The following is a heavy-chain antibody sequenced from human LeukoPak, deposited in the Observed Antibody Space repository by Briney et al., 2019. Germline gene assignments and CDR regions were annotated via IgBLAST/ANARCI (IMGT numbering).Heavy chain of an antibody. Sequence: GGSLRLSCAASGFTFSTYWMTWVRQAPGKGLEWVANINQDGSKINYVDSVKGRFTISRDNAKNSLYLQMNSLRAEDTAVYYCARDNTNSSGGNYYDRFDYWGQGTLVTVSS. D-gene: IGHD3-22*01. CDR1: GFTFSTYW. J-gene: IGHJ4*02. CDR3: ARDNTNSSGGNYYDRFDY. CDR2: INQDGSKI. V-gene: IGHV3-7*01.